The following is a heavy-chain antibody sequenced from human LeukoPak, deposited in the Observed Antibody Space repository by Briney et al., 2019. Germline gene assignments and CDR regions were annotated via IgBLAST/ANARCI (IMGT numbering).Heavy chain of an antibody. J-gene: IGHJ3*02. D-gene: IGHD5-12*01. CDR2: IKHDGSEK. CDR1: GFIFSSYW. CDR3: ARTRYSAFDT. Sequence: GGSLRLSCAASGFIFSSYWMSWARQPPGKGLEWVANIKHDGSEKYYVDSVKGRFTISRDSAKNSLYLQMNSLRAEDTAVYFCARTRYSAFDTWGQGTRVTVSS. V-gene: IGHV3-7*01.